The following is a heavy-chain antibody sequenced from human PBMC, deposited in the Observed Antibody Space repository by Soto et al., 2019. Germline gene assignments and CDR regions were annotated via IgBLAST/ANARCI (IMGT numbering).Heavy chain of an antibody. CDR3: ARGGYYYGSGSYYKKHPNDY. CDR1: GGSFSGYY. V-gene: IGHV4-34*01. D-gene: IGHD3-10*01. J-gene: IGHJ4*02. CDR2: INHSGST. Sequence: SETLSLTCAVYGGSFSGYYWSWIRQPPGKGLEWIGEINHSGSTNYNPSLKSRVTISVDTSKNQFSLKLSSVTAADTAVYYCARGGYYYGSGSYYKKHPNDYWGQGTLVTVSS.